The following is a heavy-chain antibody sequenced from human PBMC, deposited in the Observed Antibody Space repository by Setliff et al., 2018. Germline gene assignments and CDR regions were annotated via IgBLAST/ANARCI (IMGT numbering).Heavy chain of an antibody. D-gene: IGHD4-17*01. V-gene: IGHV4-39*07. CDR1: GGSISSTSYY. Sequence: KPSATLSLTCTVSGGSISSTSYYWAWIRQPPGKGLEWTGSIYYRGSTFIYPSLRSRVTISADTSKNQFSLKLTSVTAADTAMYYCAGVYGENDLPDIWGQGTMVTVSS. J-gene: IGHJ3*02. CDR2: IYYRGST. CDR3: AGVYGENDLPDI.